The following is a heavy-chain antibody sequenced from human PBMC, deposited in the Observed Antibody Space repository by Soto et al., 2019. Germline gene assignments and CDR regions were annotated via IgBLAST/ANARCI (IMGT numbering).Heavy chain of an antibody. Sequence: SETLSLTCTVSGGSVSSGSYYWSWIRQPPGKGLEWIGYIYYSGSTNYNPSLKSRVTISVDTSKNQFSLKLSSVTAADTAVYYCARADSSGYYPYYFDYWGQGTLVTVSS. CDR1: GGSVSSGSYY. CDR2: IYYSGST. V-gene: IGHV4-61*01. CDR3: ARADSSGYYPYYFDY. J-gene: IGHJ4*02. D-gene: IGHD3-22*01.